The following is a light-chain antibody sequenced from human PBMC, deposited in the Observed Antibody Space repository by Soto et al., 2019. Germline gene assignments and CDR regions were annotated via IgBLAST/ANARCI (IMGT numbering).Light chain of an antibody. J-gene: IGKJ5*01. CDR2: DVS. CDR3: QQRSNWPRT. CDR1: QSVSSY. Sequence: EFVLTQSPATLSLSPGERATLSCRASQSVSSYLAWYQQKPGQAPRLLIYDVSNRATGIPARFSGSGSGTDFTLTISSLEPEDFAVYYCQQRSNWPRTFGQGTRLEIK. V-gene: IGKV3-11*01.